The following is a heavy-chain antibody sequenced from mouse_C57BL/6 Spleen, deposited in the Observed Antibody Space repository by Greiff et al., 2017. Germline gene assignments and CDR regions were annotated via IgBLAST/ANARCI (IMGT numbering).Heavy chain of an antibody. J-gene: IGHJ2*01. CDR3: ARKLGRMEYYFDY. CDR1: GYTFTSYW. Sequence: LQQPGAELVKPGASVKLSCKASGYTFTSYWMHWVKQRPRQGLEWIGMIHPNSGSTNYNEKFKSKATLTVDKSSSTAYMQLSSLTSEDSAVYYCARKLGRMEYYFDYWGQGTTLTVSS. CDR2: IHPNSGST. D-gene: IGHD4-1*01. V-gene: IGHV1-64*01.